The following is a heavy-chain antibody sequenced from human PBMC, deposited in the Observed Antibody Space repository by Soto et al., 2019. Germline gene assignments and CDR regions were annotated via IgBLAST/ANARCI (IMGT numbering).Heavy chain of an antibody. V-gene: IGHV1-69*02. CDR1: GGTFSNST. Sequence: QVQLVQSGAEVRKPGSSVKVSCQASGGTFSNSTVTWVRQAPGQGLEWMGRLIPILGLANYAQKFRGRLTITADKSTTTAYMELRSLRSEDTAMYYCARFKWGDDYWGQGTLVTVSS. CDR2: LIPILGLA. D-gene: IGHD5-12*01. J-gene: IGHJ4*02. CDR3: ARFKWGDDY.